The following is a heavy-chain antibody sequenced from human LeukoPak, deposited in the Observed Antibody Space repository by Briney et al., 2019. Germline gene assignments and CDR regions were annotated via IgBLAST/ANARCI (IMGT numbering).Heavy chain of an antibody. D-gene: IGHD6-19*01. V-gene: IGHV3-21*01. Sequence: GGSLRLSCAASGFTFSTYSMNWVRQAPGKGLEWVSSISSSSSYIYYADSVKGRFTISRDNAKNSLYLQMYSLRAKDTAMYFCARDARIAVAGTSPESSDYWGQGTLVTVSS. CDR2: ISSSSSYI. CDR3: ARDARIAVAGTSPESSDY. CDR1: GFTFSTYS. J-gene: IGHJ4*02.